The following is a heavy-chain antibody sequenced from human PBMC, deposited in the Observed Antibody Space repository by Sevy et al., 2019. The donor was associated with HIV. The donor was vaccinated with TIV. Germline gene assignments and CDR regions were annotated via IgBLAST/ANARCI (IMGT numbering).Heavy chain of an antibody. D-gene: IGHD6-13*01. J-gene: IGHJ4*02. CDR2: IWYDGRNK. Sequence: GGSLRLSCAASGFTFSSYGMHWVRQAPGKGLEWVAVIWYDGRNKYYADSVKGRFTISRDNSKNTLYLQMNSLRAEDTAVYYCARPRYDSSSWYPIDYWGQGTLVTVSS. CDR3: ARPRYDSSSWYPIDY. CDR1: GFTFSSYG. V-gene: IGHV3-33*01.